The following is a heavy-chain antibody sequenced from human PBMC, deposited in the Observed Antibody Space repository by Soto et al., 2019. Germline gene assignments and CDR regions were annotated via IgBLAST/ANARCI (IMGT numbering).Heavy chain of an antibody. J-gene: IGHJ4*02. CDR1: GLTFSTYG. CDR3: AKDSLGGMGTVMMPGPD. V-gene: IGHV3-30*18. D-gene: IGHD4-17*01. Sequence: LRLSCAVSGLTFSTYGMHWVRQAPGKGLEWVAVISYDVRKTHYADSVRGRFTISRDNSKSTLYLQMNDLRADDTALYYCAKDSLGGMGTVMMPGPDWGQGTLVTVSS. CDR2: ISYDVRKT.